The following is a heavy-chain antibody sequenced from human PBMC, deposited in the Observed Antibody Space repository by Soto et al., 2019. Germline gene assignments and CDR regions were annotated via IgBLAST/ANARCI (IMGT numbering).Heavy chain of an antibody. CDR3: ARDATPYSNYGRYFDY. CDR2: IDYSGST. D-gene: IGHD4-4*01. Sequence: SETLSLTCAVSGGSISTYNYYWGWIRQPPGKGLEWIGSIDYSGSTYYNPSLKSRVTISVDTSKNQFSLKLSSVTAADTAVYYCARDATPYSNYGRYFDYWGQGTMVTVSS. CDR1: GGSISTYNYY. J-gene: IGHJ4*02. V-gene: IGHV4-39*07.